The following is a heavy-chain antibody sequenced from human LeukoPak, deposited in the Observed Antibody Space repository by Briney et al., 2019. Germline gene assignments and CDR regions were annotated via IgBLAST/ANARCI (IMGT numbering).Heavy chain of an antibody. V-gene: IGHV4-59*13. J-gene: IGHJ5*02. Sequence: SETLSLTCTVSGGSISSFYWSWIRQPPGKGLEWIGYIHYGGSPNYNPSLKSRVITSLDTSKKQFSLKLNSVTTADTAVYYCVTGRYSYGWYDHWGQGILVIVSS. D-gene: IGHD1-26*01. CDR3: VTGRYSYGWYDH. CDR1: GGSISSFY. CDR2: IHYGGSP.